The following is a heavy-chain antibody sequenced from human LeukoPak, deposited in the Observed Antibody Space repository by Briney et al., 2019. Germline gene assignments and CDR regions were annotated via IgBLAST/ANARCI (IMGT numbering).Heavy chain of an antibody. D-gene: IGHD3-10*01. Sequence: SETLSLTCTVSGGSISSGDYYWSWIRQPPGKGLEWIGYIYYSGNTYYNPSLKSRVTMSVDTSKNQFSLKLSSVTAADTAVYFCARVTLFRGAQIDSWGQGTLVTVSS. CDR1: GGSISSGDYY. CDR3: ARVTLFRGAQIDS. J-gene: IGHJ4*02. V-gene: IGHV4-30-4*08. CDR2: IYYSGNT.